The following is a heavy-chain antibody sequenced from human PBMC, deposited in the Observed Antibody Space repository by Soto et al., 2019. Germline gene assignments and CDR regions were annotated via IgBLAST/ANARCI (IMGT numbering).Heavy chain of an antibody. CDR2: ISYDGSNK. V-gene: IGHV3-30-3*01. J-gene: IGHJ6*02. Sequence: QVQLVESGGGVVQPGRSLRLSCAASGFTFSSYAMHWVRQAPGKGLEWVAVISYDGSNKYYADSVKGRFTISRDNSKNTLYLQMNSLRAEDTAVYYCARDRGDYYDSSGPTQTNRIYYYYYGMDVWGQGTTVTVSS. CDR1: GFTFSSYA. D-gene: IGHD3-22*01. CDR3: ARDRGDYYDSSGPTQTNRIYYYYYGMDV.